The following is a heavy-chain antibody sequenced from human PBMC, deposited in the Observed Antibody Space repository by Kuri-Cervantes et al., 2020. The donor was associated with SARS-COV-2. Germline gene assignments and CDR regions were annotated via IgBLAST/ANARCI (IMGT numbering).Heavy chain of an antibody. CDR2: ISSSSSYI. D-gene: IGHD2-2*01. CDR1: GFTFGDYA. Sequence: GESLKISCTASGFTFGDYAMSWVRQAPGKGLEWVSSISSSSSYIYYADSVKGRFTISRDNAKNSLYLQMNGLRAEDTAVYYCARGIAMAVPREYYFDYWGQGTLVTVSS. CDR3: ARGIAMAVPREYYFDY. V-gene: IGHV3-21*01. J-gene: IGHJ4*02.